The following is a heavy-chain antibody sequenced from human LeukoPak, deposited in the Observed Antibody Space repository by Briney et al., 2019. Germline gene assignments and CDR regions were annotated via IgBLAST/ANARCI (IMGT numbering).Heavy chain of an antibody. J-gene: IGHJ3*02. CDR1: GFPDSSNF. D-gene: IGHD3-22*01. CDR2: LYSGVST. CDR3: ARLYDRSAYGAFDI. V-gene: IGHV3-66*04. Sequence: PGGSLRLSCAASGFPDSSNFMGGVRQPPGRGRGWVAILYSGVSTYYPDSVKGRFTISRDNSQNTLDLQMDSLRAEDTAVYYCARLYDRSAYGAFDIWGQGTMVTVSS.